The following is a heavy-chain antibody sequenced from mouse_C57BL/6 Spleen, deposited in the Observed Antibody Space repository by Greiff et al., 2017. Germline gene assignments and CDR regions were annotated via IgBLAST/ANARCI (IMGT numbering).Heavy chain of an antibody. CDR2: IDPETGGT. V-gene: IGHV1-15*01. CDR1: GYTFTDYE. CDR3: TRPDDYGSRGAMDY. J-gene: IGHJ4*01. Sequence: QVQLKQSGAELVRPGASVTLSCKASGYTFTDYEMHWVKQTPVHGLEWIGAIDPETGGTAYNQKFKGKAILTADKSSSTAYMELRSLTSEDSAVYYCTRPDDYGSRGAMDYWGQGTSVTVSS. D-gene: IGHD1-1*01.